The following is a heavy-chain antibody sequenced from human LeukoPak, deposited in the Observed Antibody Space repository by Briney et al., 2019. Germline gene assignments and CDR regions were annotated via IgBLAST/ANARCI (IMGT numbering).Heavy chain of an antibody. D-gene: IGHD3-10*01. J-gene: IGHJ6*02. CDR3: ARVTRYYYGSGSRNYYYYGMDV. V-gene: IGHV4-30-2*01. Sequence: SQTLSLTCAVSGGSISSGGYCWSWIRQPPGKGLEWVGYIYHCGSTNYNPSLKSRVTISVDTSKNQFSLKLSSVTAADTAVYYCARVTRYYYGSGSRNYYYYGMDVWGQGTTVTVSS. CDR2: IYHCGST. CDR1: GGSISSGGYC.